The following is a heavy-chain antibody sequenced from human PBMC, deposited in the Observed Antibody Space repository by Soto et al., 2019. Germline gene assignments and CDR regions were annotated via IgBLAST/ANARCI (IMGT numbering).Heavy chain of an antibody. V-gene: IGHV4-4*02. CDR2: IYHSGST. D-gene: IGHD6-6*01. Sequence: SETLSLTCAVSGGSISSSNWWSWVRQPPGKGLEWIGEIYHSGSTNYNPSLKSRVIISVDKSKNQFSLKLSSVTAADTAVYYCARGYPPPYSSSSELDYWGQGTLVTVSS. J-gene: IGHJ4*02. CDR1: GGSISSSNW. CDR3: ARGYPPPYSSSSELDY.